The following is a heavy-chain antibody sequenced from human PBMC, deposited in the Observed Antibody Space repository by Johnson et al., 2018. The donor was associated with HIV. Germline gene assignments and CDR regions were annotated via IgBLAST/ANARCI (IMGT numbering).Heavy chain of an antibody. Sequence: QVQLVESGGGLIQSGGSLRLSCAASGFTVSRNYMSWVRQALGKGLEWVSYISSSGSTIYYADSVKGRFTISRDNAKNSLYLQMNSLRAEDTAVYYCARTPSLPGAFDIWGQGTMVTVSS. CDR2: ISSSGSTI. V-gene: IGHV3-11*04. CDR1: GFTVSRNY. J-gene: IGHJ3*02. CDR3: ARTPSLPGAFDI.